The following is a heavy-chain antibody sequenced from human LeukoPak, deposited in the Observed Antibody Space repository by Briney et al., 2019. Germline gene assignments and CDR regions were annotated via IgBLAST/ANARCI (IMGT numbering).Heavy chain of an antibody. CDR3: ARDHRESGSFDY. CDR2: INAGNGNT. V-gene: IGHV1-3*01. D-gene: IGHD1-26*01. CDR1: GYTLTSYA. Sequence: ASVKVSCTASGYTLTSYAMHWVRQAPGQRLEWMGWINAGNGNTKYSQKFQGRVTITRDTSASTAYMELSSLRSEDTAVYYCARDHRESGSFDYWGQGTLVTVSS. J-gene: IGHJ4*02.